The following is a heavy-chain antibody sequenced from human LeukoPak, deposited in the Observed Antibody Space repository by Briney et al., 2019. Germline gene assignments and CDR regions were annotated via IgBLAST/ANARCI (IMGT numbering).Heavy chain of an antibody. Sequence: PSETLSLTCTVSGYSISSTYYWGWIRQPPGKGLEWVSSISDSGGRTYYADSVKGRCTISRDNSKNTLYLQMNSLRAEDTAVYYCAKDLHKTASFGVVITRNYYYYMDVWGKGTTVTVSS. J-gene: IGHJ6*03. CDR1: GYSISSTYY. D-gene: IGHD3-3*01. V-gene: IGHV3-23*01. CDR3: AKDLHKTASFGVVITRNYYYYMDV. CDR2: ISDSGGRT.